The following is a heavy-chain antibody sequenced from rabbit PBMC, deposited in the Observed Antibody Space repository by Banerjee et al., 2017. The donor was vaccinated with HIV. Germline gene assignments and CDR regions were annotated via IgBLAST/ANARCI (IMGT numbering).Heavy chain of an antibody. V-gene: IGHV1S47*01. J-gene: IGHJ4*01. CDR1: GFDFSRTG. D-gene: IGHD1-1*01. CDR3: VRGASDSGYYSL. CDR2: IDLLFGTT. Sequence: QEQLMESGGGLVQPGGSLTLSCKASGFDFSRTGVSWVRQAPGKGLEWIGYIDLLFGTTYYANWVNGRFTISSHNAQNTLSLQLNSLTAADTATYFCVRGASDSGYYSLWGQGTLVTVS.